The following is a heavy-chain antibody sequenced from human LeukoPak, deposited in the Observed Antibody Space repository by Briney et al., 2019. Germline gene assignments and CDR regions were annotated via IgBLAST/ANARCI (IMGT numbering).Heavy chain of an antibody. CDR1: GYSFTSYG. CDR3: ARGILDATYYYYYYMDV. Sequence: ASVKVSCKASGYSFTSYGISWVRQAPGQGLEWMAWISGYNGHTNYARNFQGRVTMTTDTSTSTAYMELRSLRSDDTAVYYCARGILDATYYYYYYMDVWGKGTTVTVSS. D-gene: IGHD1-1*01. CDR2: ISGYNGHT. J-gene: IGHJ6*03. V-gene: IGHV1-18*01.